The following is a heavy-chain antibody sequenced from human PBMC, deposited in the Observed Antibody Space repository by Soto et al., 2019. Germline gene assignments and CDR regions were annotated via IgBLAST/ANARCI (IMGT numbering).Heavy chain of an antibody. CDR2: IYYSGST. J-gene: IGHJ4*02. CDR1: GGSISSGGYY. D-gene: IGHD6-13*01. V-gene: IGHV4-31*03. CDR3: ARDSIAAAGGGDY. Sequence: QVQLQESGPGLVKPSQTLSLTCTVSGGSISSGGYYWSWIRQHPGKGLEWIGYIYYSGSTYYNPSLNTRVTISVDTSKNQFSLKLSSVTAADTAVYYYARDSIAAAGGGDYWGQGTLVTVSS.